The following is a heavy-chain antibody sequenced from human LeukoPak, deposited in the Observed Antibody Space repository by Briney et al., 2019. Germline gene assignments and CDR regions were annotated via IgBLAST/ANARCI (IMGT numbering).Heavy chain of an antibody. Sequence: ASVKVSCKVSGYTLTELSMHWVRQAPGKGLEWMGGFDPEDGETIYAQKFQGRVTMTRDTSISTAYMELSRLRSDDTAVYYCARVELHYDFWSGPGKYYFDYWGPGTLVTVSS. CDR3: ARVELHYDFWSGPGKYYFDY. CDR2: FDPEDGET. J-gene: IGHJ4*02. CDR1: GYTLTELS. V-gene: IGHV1-24*01. D-gene: IGHD3-3*01.